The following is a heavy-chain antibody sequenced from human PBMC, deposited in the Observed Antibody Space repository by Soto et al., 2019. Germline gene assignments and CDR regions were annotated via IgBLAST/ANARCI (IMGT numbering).Heavy chain of an antibody. CDR2: IDPTDSYT. J-gene: IGHJ4*02. D-gene: IGHD6-13*01. CDR1: GYRFTTYW. CDR3: ARHFSSQSPTDF. V-gene: IGHV5-10-1*01. Sequence: GESLKIACMASGYRFTTYWITWERQTAGKGLEWMGKIDPTDSYTKYSPSFQGDVVMLADESTSTASLWLNCLRPSHTAIYYCARHFSSQSPTDFLDQGTLVAVFS.